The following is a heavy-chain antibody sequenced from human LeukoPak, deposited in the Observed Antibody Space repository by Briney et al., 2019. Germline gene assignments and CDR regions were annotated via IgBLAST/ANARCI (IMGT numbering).Heavy chain of an antibody. CDR2: IIPIFGTA. Sequence: SEKVSCKASGGTFSSYAISWVRQAPGQGLEWMGGIIPIFGTANYAQKFQGRVTITADESTSTAYMELSSLRSEDTAVYYCARVGSIAVAGPLFDYWGQGTLVTVSS. V-gene: IGHV1-69*13. D-gene: IGHD6-19*01. J-gene: IGHJ4*02. CDR1: GGTFSSYA. CDR3: ARVGSIAVAGPLFDY.